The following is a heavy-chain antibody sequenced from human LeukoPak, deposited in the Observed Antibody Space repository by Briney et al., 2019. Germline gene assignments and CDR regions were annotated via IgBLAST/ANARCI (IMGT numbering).Heavy chain of an antibody. V-gene: IGHV3-21*01. J-gene: IGHJ4*02. CDR2: ISSSSSYI. D-gene: IGHD6-13*01. CDR1: GFTFSSYS. Sequence: PGGSLRLSCAASGFTFSSYSMNWVRQAPGKGLEWISSISSSSSYIYYADSVKGRFTISRDNAKNSLYLPMNSLRVEDTAVYYCARGAWGEQQLTFDYWGQGTLVTVSS. CDR3: ARGAWGEQQLTFDY.